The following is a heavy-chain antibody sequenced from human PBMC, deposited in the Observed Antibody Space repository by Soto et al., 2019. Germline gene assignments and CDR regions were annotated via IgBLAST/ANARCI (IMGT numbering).Heavy chain of an antibody. J-gene: IGHJ4*02. V-gene: IGHV4-30-2*01. CDR1: GGSISGTTYS. CDR3: ARGHGAAAGHSNFDY. D-gene: IGHD6-13*01. CDR2: IYDSGNT. Sequence: PSETLSLTCTVSGGSISGTTYSWSWIRQPPGKGLEWIGYIYDSGNTYYNPSLKSQFSISVDRSKNQFSLKLSSVTAADTAVYYCARGHGAAAGHSNFDYWGRGALVTV.